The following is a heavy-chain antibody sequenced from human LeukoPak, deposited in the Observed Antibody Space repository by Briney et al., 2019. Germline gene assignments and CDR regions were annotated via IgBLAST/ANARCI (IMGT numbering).Heavy chain of an antibody. CDR3: ARLMTYYYDSSGYFDAFDI. D-gene: IGHD3-22*01. Sequence: SETLSLTCTVSGGSISSGGYYWGWIRQHPGKGLEWIGYIYYSGSTYYNPSLKSRVTISVDTSKNQFSLKLSSVTAADTAVYYCARLMTYYYDSSGYFDAFDIWGQGTMVTVSS. CDR2: IYYSGST. J-gene: IGHJ3*02. CDR1: GGSISSGGYY. V-gene: IGHV4-31*03.